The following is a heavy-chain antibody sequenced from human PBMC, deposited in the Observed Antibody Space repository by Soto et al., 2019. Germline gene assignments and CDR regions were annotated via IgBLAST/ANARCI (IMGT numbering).Heavy chain of an antibody. V-gene: IGHV3-23*01. Sequence: VHLSESGGGVVQPGGSLRLSCVVSGFTFSDYAMDWVRQAPGKGLEWVSEISATGGTTNYADSVKGRYTISRDNSNNTLYLQLTNLRAEDTAMFYCAKASSAWYGSKNYYFDSWGQGALVTVSS. CDR3: AKASSAWYGSKNYYFDS. CDR1: GFTFSDYA. J-gene: IGHJ4*02. CDR2: ISATGGTT. D-gene: IGHD6-19*01.